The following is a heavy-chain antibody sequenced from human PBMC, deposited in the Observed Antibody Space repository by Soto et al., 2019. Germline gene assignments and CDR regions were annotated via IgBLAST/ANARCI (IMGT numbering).Heavy chain of an antibody. CDR3: ARGEFWTRLVFVSWFGP. Sequence: ASGKISCKASGDTFAMFAVHWVRQAPGQSREWMGWINADNGQTEYSQNFQGRITMTRDKSANTVYLEVHSLRSQDTAFYYCARGEFWTRLVFVSWFGP. J-gene: IGHJ5*02. CDR1: GDTFAMFA. D-gene: IGHD3-3*01. V-gene: IGHV1-3*01. CDR2: INADNGQT.